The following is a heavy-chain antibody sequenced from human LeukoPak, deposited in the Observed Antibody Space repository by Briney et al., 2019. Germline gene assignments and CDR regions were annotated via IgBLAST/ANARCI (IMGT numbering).Heavy chain of an antibody. J-gene: IGHJ6*02. D-gene: IGHD2-2*01. CDR1: GFTFSNYG. V-gene: IGHV3-30*02. CDR2: VRYDESTK. Sequence: GGSLRLSCAASGFTFSNYGMHWVRQAPGKGLEWVAFVRYDESTKFYADSVKGRFTISRDNAKNSLYLQMNSLRAEDTALYHCARDRCSSTSCYYYYGMDVWGQGTTVTVSS. CDR3: ARDRCSSTSCYYYYGMDV.